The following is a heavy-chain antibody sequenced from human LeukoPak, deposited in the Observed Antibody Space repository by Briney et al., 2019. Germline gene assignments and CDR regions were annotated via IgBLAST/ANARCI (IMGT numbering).Heavy chain of an antibody. CDR1: GFTFSSYA. CDR2: ISGSGGST. V-gene: IGHV3-23*01. D-gene: IGHD3-3*01. CDR3: ATTYYDFWSGYYNPSFAFDY. J-gene: IGHJ4*02. Sequence: GGSLRLSCAASGFTFSSYAMSWVRQAPGKGLEWVSAISGSGGSTYYADSVKGRFTISRDNSKNTLYLQMNSLRAEDTAVYYCATTYYDFWSGYYNPSFAFDYWGQGTLVTVSS.